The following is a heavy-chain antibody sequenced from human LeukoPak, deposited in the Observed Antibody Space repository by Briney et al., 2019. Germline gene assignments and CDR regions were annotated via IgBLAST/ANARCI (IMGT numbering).Heavy chain of an antibody. Sequence: RAGGSLRLSCAASGFTFSSYSMNWVRQAPGKGLEWVSSISSSSSYIYYADSVKGRFTISRDNAKNSLYLQMNSLRAEDTAVYYCARIAAAGPDYWGQGTLVTVSS. CDR2: ISSSSSYI. CDR1: GFTFSSYS. V-gene: IGHV3-21*01. D-gene: IGHD6-13*01. J-gene: IGHJ4*02. CDR3: ARIAAAGPDY.